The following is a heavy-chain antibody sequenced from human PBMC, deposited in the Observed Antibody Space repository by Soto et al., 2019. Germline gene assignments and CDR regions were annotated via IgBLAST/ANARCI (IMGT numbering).Heavy chain of an antibody. CDR3: AKDDGYYDSSRYYSGVLDY. Sequence: QVQLVESGGGVVQPGRSLRLSCAASGFTFSSYGMHWVRQAPGKGLEWVAVISHDGSSTYYADSVKGRFTISRDNSKNTLYLQMNSLRAEDTAVYYCAKDDGYYDSSRYYSGVLDYWGQGTLVTVSS. CDR1: GFTFSSYG. D-gene: IGHD3-22*01. CDR2: ISHDGSST. V-gene: IGHV3-30*18. J-gene: IGHJ4*02.